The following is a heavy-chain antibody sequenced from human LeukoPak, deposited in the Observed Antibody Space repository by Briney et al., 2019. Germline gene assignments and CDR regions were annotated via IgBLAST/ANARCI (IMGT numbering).Heavy chain of an antibody. CDR2: IYYSGST. CDR3: ARAPRTFWSGYFGMDV. D-gene: IGHD3-3*01. J-gene: IGHJ6*02. V-gene: IGHV4-59*01. CDR1: GGSISSCY. Sequence: SETLSLTCTVSGGSISSCYWSWIRQPPGKGLEWIGYIYYSGSTNYNPSLKSRVTISVDTSKNQFSLKLSSVTAADTAVYYCARAPRTFWSGYFGMDVWGQGTTVTVSS.